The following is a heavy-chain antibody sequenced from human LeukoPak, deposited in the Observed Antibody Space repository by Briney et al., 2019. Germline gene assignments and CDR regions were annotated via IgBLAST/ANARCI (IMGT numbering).Heavy chain of an antibody. J-gene: IGHJ4*02. V-gene: IGHV1-18*01. CDR1: GYTFTSYG. CDR2: ISAYNGDT. CDR3: ARDQSNWNRRPPPLDY. D-gene: IGHD1-1*01. Sequence: ASVKVSFKASGYTFTSYGISWVRQAPGQGLEWMGWISAYNGDTNYAQKLQGRVTMTTDTSTSTAYMELRSLRSDDTAVYYCARDQSNWNRRPPPLDYWGQGTLVTVSS.